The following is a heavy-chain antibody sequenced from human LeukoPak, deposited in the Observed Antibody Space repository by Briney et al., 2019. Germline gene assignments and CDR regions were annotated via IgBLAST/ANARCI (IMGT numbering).Heavy chain of an antibody. D-gene: IGHD2-15*01. CDR1: GGSISSSSYY. J-gene: IGHJ4*02. CDR2: IYYSGSK. CDR3: ASQPQQVVAGLEGY. Sequence: KTSETLSLTCTVSGGSISSSSYYWGWIRQPPGKGLEWIGKIYYSGSKYYNPSLKSRVIISVDTSKNQFSLKLSSVTAADTTVYYCASQPQQVVAGLEGYWGQGTLDSVSS. V-gene: IGHV4-39*01.